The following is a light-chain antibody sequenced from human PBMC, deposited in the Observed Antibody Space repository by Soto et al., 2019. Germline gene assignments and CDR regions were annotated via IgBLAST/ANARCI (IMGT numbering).Light chain of an antibody. CDR1: SSDIGAHNF. V-gene: IGLV2-14*01. Sequence: QAALTQPASVSGSPGQSITVSCTGTSSDIGAHNFVSWYQQHPGKAPRLIIYEVTNRPSGLSDRFSGSKSGNTASLIISGLQAEDEADYFCSSYTKNRTLLFGGGTQLTVL. J-gene: IGLJ7*01. CDR2: EVT. CDR3: SSYTKNRTLL.